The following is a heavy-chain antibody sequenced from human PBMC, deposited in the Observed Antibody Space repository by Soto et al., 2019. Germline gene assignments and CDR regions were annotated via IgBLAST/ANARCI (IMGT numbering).Heavy chain of an antibody. CDR1: GFTFSSYA. CDR3: ARALRFSGSRAGAFDI. J-gene: IGHJ3*02. V-gene: IGHV3-30-3*01. Sequence: VQLVESGGGVVQPGRSLRLSCAASGFTFSSYAMHWVRQAPGKGLEWVAVISYDGSNKYYADSVKGRFTISRDNSKNTLYLQMNSLRAEDTAVYYCARALRFSGSRAGAFDIWGQGTMVTVSS. D-gene: IGHD1-26*01. CDR2: ISYDGSNK.